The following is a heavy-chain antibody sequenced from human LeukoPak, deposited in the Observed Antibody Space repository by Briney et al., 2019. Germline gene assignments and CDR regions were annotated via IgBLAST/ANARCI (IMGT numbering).Heavy chain of an antibody. D-gene: IGHD2-15*01. CDR1: GFTFSNAW. Sequence: GGSLGLSCAASGFTFSNAWMSWVRQAPGNGLEWLGRIKSKTDGGTTDYAAPVKGRFTISRDDSKNTLYLQMNSLKTEDTAVYYCVGYCSGGNCPNAFDIWGQGTMVTVSS. J-gene: IGHJ3*02. V-gene: IGHV3-15*01. CDR3: VGYCSGGNCPNAFDI. CDR2: IKSKTDGGTT.